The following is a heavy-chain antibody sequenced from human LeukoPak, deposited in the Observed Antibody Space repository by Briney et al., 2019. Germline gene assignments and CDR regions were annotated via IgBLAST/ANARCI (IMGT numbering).Heavy chain of an antibody. CDR3: AKAPRSIVVVPAAHFDY. Sequence: GGSLRLSCAASGFTFSSYAMSWVRQAPGKGLEWVSSISGSGGSTYYADSVKGRFTISRDNSKNTLYLQMNSLRAEDTAVYYCAKAPRSIVVVPAAHFDYWGQGTLVTVSS. V-gene: IGHV3-23*01. J-gene: IGHJ4*02. CDR1: GFTFSSYA. D-gene: IGHD2-2*01. CDR2: ISGSGGST.